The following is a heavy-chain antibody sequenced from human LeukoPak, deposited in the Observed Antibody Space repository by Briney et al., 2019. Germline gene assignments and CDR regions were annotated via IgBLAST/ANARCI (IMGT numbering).Heavy chain of an antibody. D-gene: IGHD6-19*01. CDR1: DDSISNYY. CDR2: IFYSGST. V-gene: IGHV4-59*01. J-gene: IGHJ4*02. Sequence: SETLSLTCTVSDDSISNYYWSWIRQPPGKGLEWIGYIFYSGSTNYNHSLKGRLTISVDTSKRQFSLKLSPVTAADTAIYYCARAKKGVAGFFDYWGQGTLVTVSS. CDR3: ARAKKGVAGFFDY.